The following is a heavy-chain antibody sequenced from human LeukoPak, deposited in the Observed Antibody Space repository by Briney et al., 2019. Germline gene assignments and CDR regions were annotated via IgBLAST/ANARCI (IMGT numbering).Heavy chain of an antibody. V-gene: IGHV3-7*01. CDR2: IIQDGSEK. Sequence: PGGSLKLSCAASGFTFSSYWMSWVRQTPGKGLEWVANIIQDGSEKSYVDSVKGRFTISRDNAKNSLYLQMNSLRGEDTAVYYCARDPYRDYWGQGTLVTVSS. J-gene: IGHJ4*02. CDR3: ARDPYRDY. D-gene: IGHD3-16*01. CDR1: GFTFSSYW.